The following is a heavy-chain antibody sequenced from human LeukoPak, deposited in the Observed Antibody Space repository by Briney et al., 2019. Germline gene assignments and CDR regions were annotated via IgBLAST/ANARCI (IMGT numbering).Heavy chain of an antibody. CDR1: GGSFSGYY. CDR3: ASSWVRPPPLYL. CDR2: INHCGST. D-gene: IGHD1-26*01. J-gene: IGHJ4*02. V-gene: IGHV4-34*01. Sequence: SETLSLTCAVYGGSFSGYYWSWIRQPPGKGLEWIGKINHCGSTNYSPSLMSRVTISVNTSKSQFSLKLTSVTAADTAVYYCASSWVRPPPLYLWGQGTLVTVSS.